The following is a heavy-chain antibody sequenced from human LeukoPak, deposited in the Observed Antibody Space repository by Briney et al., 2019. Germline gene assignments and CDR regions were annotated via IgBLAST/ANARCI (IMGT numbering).Heavy chain of an antibody. CDR1: GYTFTGYY. J-gene: IGHJ4*02. D-gene: IGHD3-10*01. V-gene: IGHV1-2*02. CDR3: ARLVRGVTPIFDY. CDR2: INPNSGGT. Sequence: ASVKVSCKASGYTFTGYYMHWVRQAPGQGLEWMGWINPNSGGTNYAQKLQGRVTMTTDTSTSTAYMELRSLRSDDTAVYYCARLVRGVTPIFDYWGQGTLVTVSS.